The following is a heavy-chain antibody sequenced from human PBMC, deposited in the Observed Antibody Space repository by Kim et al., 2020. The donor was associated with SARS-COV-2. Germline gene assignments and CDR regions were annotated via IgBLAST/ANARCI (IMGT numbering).Heavy chain of an antibody. CDR3: AGIRRYYYDSSGYFDY. Sequence: SLQSRVTISVDTSKNQFSLKLSSVTAADTAVYYCAGIRRYYYDSSGYFDYWGQGTLVTVSS. J-gene: IGHJ4*02. D-gene: IGHD3-22*01. V-gene: IGHV4-59*12.